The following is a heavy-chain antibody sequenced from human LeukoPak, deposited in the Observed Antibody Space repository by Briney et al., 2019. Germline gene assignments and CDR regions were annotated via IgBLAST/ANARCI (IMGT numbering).Heavy chain of an antibody. D-gene: IGHD1/OR15-1a*01. CDR1: GYTFTTYG. J-gene: IGHJ6*03. CDR2: ISAYNGNT. Sequence: ASVKVSCKASGYTFTTYGISWVRQAPGQGLEWMGWISAYNGNTNYAQKLQGRVTMTTDTSTSTAHMELRGLRSDDTAEYYCAGTAPGTSLGGYYYYMDVWGKGTTVTVSS. CDR3: AGTAPGTSLGGYYYYMDV. V-gene: IGHV1-18*01.